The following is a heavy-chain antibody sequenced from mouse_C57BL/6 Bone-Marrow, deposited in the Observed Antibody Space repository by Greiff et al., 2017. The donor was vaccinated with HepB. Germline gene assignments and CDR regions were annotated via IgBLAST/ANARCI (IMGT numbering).Heavy chain of an antibody. CDR1: GFTFNTYA. J-gene: IGHJ1*03. V-gene: IGHV10-3*01. CDR3: VRDRTLIYYDYDGWYFDV. D-gene: IGHD2-4*01. Sequence: GGGLVQPKGSLKLSCAASGFTFNTYAMHWVRQAPGKGLEWVARIRSKSSNYATYYADSVKDRFTISRDDSQSMLYLQMNNLKTEDTAMYYCVRDRTLIYYDYDGWYFDVWGTGTTVTVSS. CDR2: IRSKSSNYAT.